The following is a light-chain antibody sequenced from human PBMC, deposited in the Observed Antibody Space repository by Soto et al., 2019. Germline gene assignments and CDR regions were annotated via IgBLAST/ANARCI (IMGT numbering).Light chain of an antibody. J-gene: IGKJ2*01. CDR2: DTS. Sequence: DIQMTQSPSSLSASVGGRVTITCQASQDIRKDLNWYQQKPGKPPKLLIYDTSNLETGVPSTFTGSGSGRDFTLTISSIQPEDVATYYCQQYDSPPYTFGQGTKLEIK. CDR1: QDIRKD. CDR3: QQYDSPPYT. V-gene: IGKV1-33*01.